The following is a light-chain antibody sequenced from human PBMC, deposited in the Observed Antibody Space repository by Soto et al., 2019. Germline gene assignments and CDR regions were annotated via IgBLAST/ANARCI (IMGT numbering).Light chain of an antibody. Sequence: QSALTQPPSASGSPGQSVTISCTGTSSDVGGYNYVSWYQQHPGKAPKLMIYEVSKRPSGVPDRFSGSKSGNTASLTVSGLQAEVEADYYCRAYAGSNHVVFGGGTKVTVL. CDR2: EVS. J-gene: IGLJ2*01. CDR1: SSDVGGYNY. V-gene: IGLV2-8*01. CDR3: RAYAGSNHVV.